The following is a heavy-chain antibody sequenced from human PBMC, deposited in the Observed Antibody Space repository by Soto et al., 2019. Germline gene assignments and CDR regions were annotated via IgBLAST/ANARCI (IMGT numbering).Heavy chain of an antibody. CDR1: GFTFSSYA. J-gene: IGHJ4*02. CDR3: ARERGSGWTFDY. D-gene: IGHD6-19*01. CDR2: VTGSGDST. Sequence: GGSLRLSCAASGFTFSSYAMSWVRRAPGKGLEWVSVVTGSGDSTYYADSVKGRFTISRDNSKNTLYLQMNSLRVEDTAIYYCARERGSGWTFDYWGQGTLVTVSS. V-gene: IGHV3-23*01.